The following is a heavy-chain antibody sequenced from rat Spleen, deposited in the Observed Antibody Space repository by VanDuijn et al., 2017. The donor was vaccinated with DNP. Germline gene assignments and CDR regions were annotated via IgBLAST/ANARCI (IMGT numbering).Heavy chain of an antibody. J-gene: IGHJ2*01. D-gene: IGHD1-2*01. Sequence: EVRLVETGGGFVQPGRSLKLSCVASGFTFSSYWMFWVRQAPGKGLAWVASINTDGGSTYYPDSVKGRFTISRDNAENTVYLRMNSLRSEDTATYYCASWNPIASISTSNYWGQGVMVTVSS. V-gene: IGHV5-58*01. CDR3: ASWNPIASISTSNY. CDR1: GFTFSSYW. CDR2: INTDGGST.